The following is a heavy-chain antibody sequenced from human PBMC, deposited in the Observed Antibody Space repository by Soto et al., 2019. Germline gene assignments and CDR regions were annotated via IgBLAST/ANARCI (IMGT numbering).Heavy chain of an antibody. V-gene: IGHV4-34*01. D-gene: IGHD6-19*01. CDR1: GGSFSGYY. CDR2: ITYSGST. Sequence: SETLSLTCAVYGGSFSGYYWTWIRQPPGKGLEWIGEITYSGSTNYNPSLKSRVTISVDTSKNQFSLKLNSLTAADTAVYYCARGMAVAGRYFDSWGRGTLVTVSS. CDR3: ARGMAVAGRYFDS. J-gene: IGHJ4*02.